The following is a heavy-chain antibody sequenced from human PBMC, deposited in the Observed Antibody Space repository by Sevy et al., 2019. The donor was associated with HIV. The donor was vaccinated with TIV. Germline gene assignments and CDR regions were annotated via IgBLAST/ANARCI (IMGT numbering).Heavy chain of an antibody. V-gene: IGHV3-7*01. CDR3: ARDTNYVYVDV. Sequence: GGSLRLSCVVSGFSFSNYWMTWVRQAPGKGLEWVANIKQDGSVKSYVDSVKGRFTISRDNAKNSLSLQMNSLRAEDTAVYYCARDTNYVYVDVWGKGTTVTVS. CDR1: GFSFSNYW. CDR2: IKQDGSVK. J-gene: IGHJ6*03. D-gene: IGHD3-16*01.